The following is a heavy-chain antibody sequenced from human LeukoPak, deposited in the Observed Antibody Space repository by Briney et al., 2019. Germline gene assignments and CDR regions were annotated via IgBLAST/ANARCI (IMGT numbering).Heavy chain of an antibody. V-gene: IGHV1-46*01. Sequence: ASVKVSCKASGYTFTSYYMHWVRQAPGPGLEWMGIINPSGGSTSYAQKFQGRVTITADESTSTAYMELRSLRSDDTAVYYCARDPQYYYGSGRNPNAFDIWGQGTMVTVSS. CDR1: GYTFTSYY. CDR3: ARDPQYYYGSGRNPNAFDI. J-gene: IGHJ3*02. D-gene: IGHD3-10*01. CDR2: INPSGGST.